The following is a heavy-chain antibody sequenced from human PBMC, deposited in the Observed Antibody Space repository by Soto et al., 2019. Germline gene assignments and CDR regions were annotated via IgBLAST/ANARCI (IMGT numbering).Heavy chain of an antibody. CDR1: GDSVSSNSAA. D-gene: IGHD2-8*01. Sequence: SQTLSLTCAISGDSVSSNSAAWNWIRQSPSRGLEWLGRTYYRSKWYNDYAVSVKSRITINPDTSKNQFSLHLNSVTPEDTAVYYCARDDFDSALMVYYRFDFCGQGPLVTVYS. CDR3: ARDDFDSALMVYYRFDF. V-gene: IGHV6-1*01. J-gene: IGHJ4*02. CDR2: TYYRSKWYN.